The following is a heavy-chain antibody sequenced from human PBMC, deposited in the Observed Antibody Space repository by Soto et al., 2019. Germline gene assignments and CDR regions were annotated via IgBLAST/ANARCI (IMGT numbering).Heavy chain of an antibody. D-gene: IGHD2-15*01. J-gene: IGHJ4*02. V-gene: IGHV4-59*01. CDR3: ARYRREAVAAYTLDN. CDR1: GGSISSNY. Sequence: SETLSLTCTVSGGSISSNYWTWMRQPPGKGLEWIGYVYNSGSTNYNPSLKSRVTISEDTSKSQFSLKVNSMTAADTAVYYCARYRREAVAAYTLDNWGQGILVTVSS. CDR2: VYNSGST.